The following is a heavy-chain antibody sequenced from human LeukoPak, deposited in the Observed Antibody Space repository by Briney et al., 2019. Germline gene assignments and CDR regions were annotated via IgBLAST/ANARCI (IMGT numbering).Heavy chain of an antibody. CDR2: IYHSGST. V-gene: IGHV4-4*02. CDR3: ASHCSGGSCYSDRVGY. CDR1: GGSISSSNW. Sequence: SGTLSLTCAVSGGSISSSNWWSWVRQPPGKGLEWIGEIYHSGSTNYNPSLKSRVTISVDTSKNQFSLKLSSVTAADTAVYYCASHCSGGSCYSDRVGYWGQGTLVTVSS. D-gene: IGHD2-15*01. J-gene: IGHJ4*02.